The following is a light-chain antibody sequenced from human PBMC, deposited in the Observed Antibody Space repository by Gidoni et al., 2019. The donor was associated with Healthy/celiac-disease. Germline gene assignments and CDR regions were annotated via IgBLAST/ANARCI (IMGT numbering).Light chain of an antibody. CDR2: RNN. CDR3: AAWDDSLSVVV. J-gene: IGLJ2*01. V-gene: IGLV1-47*01. CDR1: SSNIGSNY. Sequence: SVLTQPSSASGTPGQRVTISCSGSSSNIGSNYVYWYQQLPGTAPKLLIYRNNQRPSGVPDRFSGAKSGTSAALAISGLRSEDEADYYCAAWDDSLSVVVFGGGTKLTVL.